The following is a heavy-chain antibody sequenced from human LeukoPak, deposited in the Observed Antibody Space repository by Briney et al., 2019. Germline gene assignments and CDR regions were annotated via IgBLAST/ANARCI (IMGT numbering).Heavy chain of an antibody. V-gene: IGHV3-66*01. CDR3: ARDRGTTSSSGRYFDP. CDR1: GFTVSSSY. Sequence: GGSLRLSCAASGFTVSSSYMSWVRQAPGKGLEWVSIISSAGTTYYADSVKGRFTISRDNSKNTVYLQVNSLRPEDTAVYYCARDRGTTSSSGRYFDPWGRGTLVTVSS. J-gene: IGHJ2*01. D-gene: IGHD2-2*01. CDR2: ISSAGTT.